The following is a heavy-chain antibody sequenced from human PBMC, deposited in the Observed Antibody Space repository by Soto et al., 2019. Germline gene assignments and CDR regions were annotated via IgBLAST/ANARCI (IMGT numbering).Heavy chain of an antibody. J-gene: IGHJ4*02. V-gene: IGHV3-74*01. CDR1: GFTFSTYW. Sequence: EVQLVEAGGGLVQPGGSLRLSCAASGFTFSTYWMHWVRQVPGKGLVWVSRINIDGSTTSYADSVRGRFTISRDNAKDTVYLQMNSLRAEDTAVYYCARVRNGDWYFDSWGQGTLGTVSS. CDR3: ARVRNGDWYFDS. D-gene: IGHD4-17*01. CDR2: INIDGSTT.